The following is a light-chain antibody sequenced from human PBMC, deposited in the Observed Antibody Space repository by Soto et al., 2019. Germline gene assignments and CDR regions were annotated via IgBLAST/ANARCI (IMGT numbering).Light chain of an antibody. CDR2: RAS. V-gene: IGKV3-15*01. CDR1: QSIRSN. Sequence: EIVMTQSPATLSVSPGERATLSCRASQSIRSNLAWYQQKPGQAPRLLMYRASTRATGISARFSGSGSGTEFTLTISSLQSEDFAVYYCQQYNNWPRTFGQGTKVEIK. CDR3: QQYNNWPRT. J-gene: IGKJ1*01.